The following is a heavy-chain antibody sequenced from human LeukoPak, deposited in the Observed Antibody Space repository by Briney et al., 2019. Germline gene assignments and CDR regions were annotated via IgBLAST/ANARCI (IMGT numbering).Heavy chain of an antibody. CDR2: ISGSGVT. V-gene: IGHV3-23*01. Sequence: GSLRLSCAASGFTFSSYWMSWVRQAPGKGLEWVSGISGSGVTDYADSVKGRFTISRDNSKNTLYLQMNSLRAEDTAVYYCAKDLNWGGRWGQGTLVTVSS. CDR1: GFTFSSYW. CDR3: AKDLNWGGR. D-gene: IGHD7-27*01. J-gene: IGHJ4*02.